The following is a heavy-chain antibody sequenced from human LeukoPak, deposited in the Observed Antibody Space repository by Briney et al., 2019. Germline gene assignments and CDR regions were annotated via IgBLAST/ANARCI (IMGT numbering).Heavy chain of an antibody. J-gene: IGHJ4*02. CDR2: VFHDGSP. V-gene: IGHV4-4*02. CDR1: GGSISSSSW. CDR3: ARTGIETPFDY. Sequence: SGTLSLTCAVSGGSISSSSWWSWVRQPPGKGLEWIGEVFHDGSPNYNPSFRGRVTILVDKSKNQFSLNLGSLTAADTAVYYCARTGIETPFDYWGQGTLVTVSS.